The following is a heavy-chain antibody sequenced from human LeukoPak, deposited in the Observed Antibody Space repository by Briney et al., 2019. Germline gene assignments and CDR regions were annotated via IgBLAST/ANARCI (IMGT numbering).Heavy chain of an antibody. CDR1: GFTFSSAW. CDR3: ANIFGGNSHRSDY. V-gene: IGHV3-15*01. CDR2: IKTKTDGGTT. Sequence: PGGSLRLSCAASGFTFSSAWMSWVRQAPGQGLEWLGRIKTKTDGGTTDYAAPVKGRFTISRDDSKDTLYLQMNSLRSDDTAVYYCANIFGGNSHRSDYWGQGTLVTVSS. D-gene: IGHD4-23*01. J-gene: IGHJ4*02.